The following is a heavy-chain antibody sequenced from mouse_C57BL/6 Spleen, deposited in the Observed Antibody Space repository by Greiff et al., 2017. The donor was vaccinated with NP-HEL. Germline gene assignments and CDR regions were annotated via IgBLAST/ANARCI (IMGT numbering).Heavy chain of an antibody. J-gene: IGHJ3*01. D-gene: IGHD1-1*01. CDR3: ARGHYGSSSAWFAY. CDR1: GYTFTSYW. Sequence: QVQLQQPGAELVKPGASVKMSCKASGYTFTSYWITWVKQRPGQGLEWIGDIYPGSGSTNYNEKFKSKATLTVDTSSSTAYMQLSSPTSEDSAVYYCARGHYGSSSAWFAYWGQGTLVTVSA. V-gene: IGHV1-55*01. CDR2: IYPGSGST.